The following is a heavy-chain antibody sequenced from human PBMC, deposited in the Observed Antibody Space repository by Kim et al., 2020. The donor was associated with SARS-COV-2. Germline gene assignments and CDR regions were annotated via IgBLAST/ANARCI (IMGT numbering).Heavy chain of an antibody. J-gene: IGHJ4*01. Sequence: GGSLRLSCAASGFTFSSYSMNWVRQAPGKGLEWVSYISSSSSTIYSADSVKGRSTISRDNDKTLLYLKMNSLRDEDTAEYYGARDYLYDSSSYPYYFDY. CDR3: ARDYLYDSSSYPYYFDY. V-gene: IGHV3-48*02. CDR1: GFTFSSYS. D-gene: IGHD3-22*01. CDR2: ISSSSSTI.